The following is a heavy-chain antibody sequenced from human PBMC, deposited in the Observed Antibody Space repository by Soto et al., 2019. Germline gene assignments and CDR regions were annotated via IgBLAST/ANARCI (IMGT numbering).Heavy chain of an antibody. CDR3: ARQLGSSQYYYGLDV. V-gene: IGHV6-1*01. CDR1: GDSVSSNNGA. CDR2: TYYRSQWYN. D-gene: IGHD6-13*01. Sequence: PSQTLSLTCAISGDSVSSNNGAWNWLRQSPSRGLEWLGRTYYRSQWYNNYAPSVRSRITINPDTSKNQVSLQLNSVTPEDTAVYFRARQLGSSQYYYGLDVWGQGTTVTVSS. J-gene: IGHJ6*02.